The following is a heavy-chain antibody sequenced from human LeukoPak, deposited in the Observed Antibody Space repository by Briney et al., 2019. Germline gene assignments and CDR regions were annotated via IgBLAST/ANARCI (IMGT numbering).Heavy chain of an antibody. CDR3: ARDRGWLHPVNAFDI. V-gene: IGHV4-39*07. CDR2: IYYSGST. D-gene: IGHD5-24*01. J-gene: IGHJ3*02. Sequence: PSETLSLTCTVSGGSISSSSYYWGWIRQPPGKGLEWIGSIYYSGSTNYNPSLKSRVTISVDTSKNQFSLKLSSVTAADTAVYYCARDRGWLHPVNAFDIWGQGTMVTVSS. CDR1: GGSISSSSYY.